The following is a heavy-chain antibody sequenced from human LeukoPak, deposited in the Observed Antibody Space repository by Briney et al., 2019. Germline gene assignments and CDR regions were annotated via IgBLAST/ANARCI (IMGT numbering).Heavy chain of an antibody. CDR3: ARDRGIDYYGSGSYYRHYYYYMDV. Sequence: ASVKVSCKASGYTFTGYYMHWVRQAPGQGLERMGWINPNSGGTNYAQKFQGRVTMTRDTSISTAYMELSRLRSDDTAVYYCARDRGIDYYGSGSYYRHYYYYMDVWGKGTTVTVSS. V-gene: IGHV1-2*02. D-gene: IGHD3-10*01. CDR1: GYTFTGYY. CDR2: INPNSGGT. J-gene: IGHJ6*03.